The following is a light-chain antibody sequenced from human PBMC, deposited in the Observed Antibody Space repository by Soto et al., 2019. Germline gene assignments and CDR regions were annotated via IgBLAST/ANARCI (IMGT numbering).Light chain of an antibody. Sequence: DIQMTQSPSSVSSSVGDRVTITCRASQGISSWLAWSQQKPGKAPKLLIYAAYSLQSGVPSRFSGRGSGTDVTLTISSPQPEDFAAYYCQPANSFPLTFGGGTKVEIK. V-gene: IGKV1-12*01. J-gene: IGKJ4*01. CDR2: AAY. CDR3: QPANSFPLT. CDR1: QGISSW.